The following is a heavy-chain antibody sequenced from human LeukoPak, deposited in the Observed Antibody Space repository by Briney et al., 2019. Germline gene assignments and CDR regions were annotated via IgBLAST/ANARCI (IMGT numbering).Heavy chain of an antibody. V-gene: IGHV3-48*03. Sequence: GGSLRLSCAAPGFDFGAYEMNWVRQAPGKGLEWVAYFAGSDTTKYYADSVRGRFTISRDNAKKSLYLQMNSLRAEDTALYYCTTLGYHLDSWGQGTLVTVSS. CDR1: GFDFGAYE. J-gene: IGHJ4*02. CDR2: FAGSDTTK. CDR3: TTLGYHLDS. D-gene: IGHD3-22*01.